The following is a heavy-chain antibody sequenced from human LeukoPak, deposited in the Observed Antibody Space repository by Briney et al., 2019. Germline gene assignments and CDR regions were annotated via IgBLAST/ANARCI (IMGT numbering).Heavy chain of an antibody. Sequence: GGSLRLSCAASGFIFSDYSMNWVRQAPGKGLEWVSSISSNSDFMYYADSVKGRFTISRDNAENSLFLQMTSLRAEDTALYYCAKDRTTVTTHYFDYWGQGTLVTVSS. J-gene: IGHJ4*02. CDR3: AKDRTTVTTHYFDY. D-gene: IGHD4-17*01. V-gene: IGHV3-21*04. CDR2: ISSNSDFM. CDR1: GFIFSDYS.